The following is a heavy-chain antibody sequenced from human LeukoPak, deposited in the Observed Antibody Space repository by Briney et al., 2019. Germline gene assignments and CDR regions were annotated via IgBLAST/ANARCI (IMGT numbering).Heavy chain of an antibody. CDR1: GFTVSSNY. J-gene: IGHJ4*02. V-gene: IGHV3-66*01. CDR3: ARERPNYYDSSGYFDY. Sequence: HPGGSLRLSCAASGFTVSSNYMSWVRQAPGKGLEWVSVIYSGGSTYYADSVKGRFTISRDNSKNTLYLQMNSLRAEDTAVYYCARERPNYYDSSGYFDYWGQGTLVTVSS. D-gene: IGHD3-22*01. CDR2: IYSGGST.